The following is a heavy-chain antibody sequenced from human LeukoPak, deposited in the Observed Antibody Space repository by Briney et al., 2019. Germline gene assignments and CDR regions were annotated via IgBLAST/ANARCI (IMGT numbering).Heavy chain of an antibody. CDR3: ARHGTGYSSSWANYFDY. J-gene: IGHJ4*02. CDR1: GFDFRTYG. D-gene: IGHD6-13*01. CDR2: IRVDENNK. V-gene: IGHV3-30*02. Sequence: GGSPRLSCVASGFDFRTYGMHWVRQAPGKGLEWVAFIRVDENNKYYADSVKGRFTISRDNSKNTLYLQMNSLRAEDTAVYYCARHGTGYSSSWANYFDYWGQGTLVTVSS.